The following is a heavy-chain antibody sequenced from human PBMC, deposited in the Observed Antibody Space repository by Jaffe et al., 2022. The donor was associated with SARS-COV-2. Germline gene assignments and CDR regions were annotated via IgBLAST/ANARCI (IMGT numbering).Heavy chain of an antibody. D-gene: IGHD4-4*01. CDR3: AREGDYSNYIKH. CDR2: MYTSGST. J-gene: IGHJ4*02. V-gene: IGHV4-61*02. Sequence: QVQLQESGPGLVKPSQTLSLTCTVSGGSISYGSYYWSWIRQPAGKGLEWIGRMYTSGSTSYNPSLKSRATISVDTSKNQFSLKLTSVTAADTAVYYCAREGDYSNYIKHWGQGTLVTVSS. CDR1: GGSISYGSYY.